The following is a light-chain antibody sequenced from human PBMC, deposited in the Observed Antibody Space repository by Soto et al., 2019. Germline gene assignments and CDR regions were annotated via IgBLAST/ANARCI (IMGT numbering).Light chain of an antibody. CDR1: QSVSSVY. CDR3: QQYVSSPRT. CDR2: GAS. Sequence: EVVLTQSPGTLSLSPGERATLSCRASQSVSSVYLAWYQQRPGQAPSLLMYGASSRATGTPERFSGSGSGTVSTLTISRLEPEDCAVYYCQQYVSSPRTFGQGTMVDIK. V-gene: IGKV3-20*01. J-gene: IGKJ1*01.